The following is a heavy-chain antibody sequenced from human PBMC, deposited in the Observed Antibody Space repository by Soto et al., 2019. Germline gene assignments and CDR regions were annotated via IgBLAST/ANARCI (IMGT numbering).Heavy chain of an antibody. CDR2: IYYSGST. Sequence: QVQLQESGPGLVKPSQTLSLTCTVSGGSISSGDYYWRWIRQPPGKGMEWIGYIYYSGSTYYNTSLKSRVTISVDTSKNQFSLTLSSVTAADTAVYYCARRGEFDAFDIWGQGTMVTVSS. CDR3: ARRGEFDAFDI. V-gene: IGHV4-30-4*01. CDR1: GGSISSGDYY. D-gene: IGHD3-10*01. J-gene: IGHJ3*02.